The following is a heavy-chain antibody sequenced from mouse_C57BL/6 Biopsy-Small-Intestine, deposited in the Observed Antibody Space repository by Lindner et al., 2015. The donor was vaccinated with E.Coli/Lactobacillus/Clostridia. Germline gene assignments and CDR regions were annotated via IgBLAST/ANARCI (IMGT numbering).Heavy chain of an antibody. D-gene: IGHD2-3*01. J-gene: IGHJ4*01. V-gene: IGHV1-53*01. Sequence: SVKVSCKASGYTFTAYFMHWVRQAPGQGLEWLGWINPNNGGTNYAQKFQGRVTMTRDTSISTAYMDLSRLTYDDTAIYYCAMADFWSQFDPWGQGTLVTVSS. CDR2: INPNNGGT. CDR3: AMADFWSQFDP. CDR1: GYTFTAYF.